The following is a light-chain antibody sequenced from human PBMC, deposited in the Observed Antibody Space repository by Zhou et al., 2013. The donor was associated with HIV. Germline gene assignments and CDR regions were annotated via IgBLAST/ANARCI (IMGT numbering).Light chain of an antibody. CDR3: QQYSSYPPYS. Sequence: DIQMTQSPSSLSASVGDRVTIICRPSQNINTFLNWYQQKPGKAPQLLIYSASTLQSGVPSRFSGSGSGTDFTLTISCLQSEDFATYYCQQYSSYPPYSFGQGTKLEIK. V-gene: IGKV1-39*01. J-gene: IGKJ2*03. CDR2: SAS. CDR1: QNINTF.